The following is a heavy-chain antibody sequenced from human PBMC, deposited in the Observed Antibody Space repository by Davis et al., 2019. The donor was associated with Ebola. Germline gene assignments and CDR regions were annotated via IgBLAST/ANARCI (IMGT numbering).Heavy chain of an antibody. CDR2: INPSGGST. CDR1: GYTFTSYY. CDR3: ARGESGYSSSWYPPYYYYYGMDV. D-gene: IGHD6-13*01. Sequence: ASVKVSCKASGYTFTSYYMHWVRQAPGQGLEWMGIINPSGGSTSYAQKFQGRVTMTRDTSTSTAYMELSSLRSEDTAVYYCARGESGYSSSWYPPYYYYYGMDVWGQGTTVTVSS. V-gene: IGHV1-46*01. J-gene: IGHJ6*02.